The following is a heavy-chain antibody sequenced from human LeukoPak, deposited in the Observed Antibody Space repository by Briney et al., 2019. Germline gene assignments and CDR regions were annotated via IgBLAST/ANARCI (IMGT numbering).Heavy chain of an antibody. CDR2: INHSGST. J-gene: IGHJ4*02. Sequence: SETLSLTCTVSGGSISSGDYYWSWIRQPPGKGLEWIGEINHSGSTNYNPSLKSRVTISVDTSKNQFSLKLSSVTAADTAVYYCARGGNSADYWGQGTLVTVSS. D-gene: IGHD4-23*01. CDR3: ARGGNSADY. V-gene: IGHV4-39*07. CDR1: GGSISSGDYY.